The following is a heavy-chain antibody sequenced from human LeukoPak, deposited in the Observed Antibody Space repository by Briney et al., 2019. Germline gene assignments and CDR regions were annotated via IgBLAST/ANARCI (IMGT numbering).Heavy chain of an antibody. CDR2: IIPIFGTA. Sequence: ASVKVSCKASGGTFSSYAISWVRQAPGQGLEWMGGIIPIFGTANYAQKFQGRVTITTDESTSTAYMELSSLRSEDTAVYYCARGARYCSSTSCHFDYWGQGTLVTVSS. CDR1: GGTFSSYA. J-gene: IGHJ4*02. V-gene: IGHV1-69*05. CDR3: ARGARYCSSTSCHFDY. D-gene: IGHD2-2*01.